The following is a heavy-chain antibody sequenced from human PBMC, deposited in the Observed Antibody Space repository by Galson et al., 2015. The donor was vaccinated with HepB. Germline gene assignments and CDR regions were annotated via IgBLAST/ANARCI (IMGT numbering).Heavy chain of an antibody. J-gene: IGHJ6*02. CDR3: AKVDTIYGVDSFYGMHV. CDR1: GFNFRSYG. D-gene: IGHD3-3*01. CDR2: IAYDGSKR. V-gene: IGHV3-30*18. Sequence: SLRLSCAASGFNFRSYGMYWARQAPGKGLEWVAVIAYDGSKRYYRDSVKGRFTISRDNPKNTLYLEMNSLRPEDTALYYCAKVDTIYGVDSFYGMHVWGQGSTVIVSS.